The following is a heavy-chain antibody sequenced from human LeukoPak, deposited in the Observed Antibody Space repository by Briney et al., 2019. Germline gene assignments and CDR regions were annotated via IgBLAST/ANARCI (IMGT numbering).Heavy chain of an antibody. CDR3: ARGSGYSSSWPVYYYYYMDV. D-gene: IGHD6-13*01. CDR1: GGSISSYY. V-gene: IGHV4-59*12. Sequence: PSETLSLTCTVSGGSISSYYWSWIRQPPGNGLEWIGYIYYSGSTNYNPSLKSRVTISVDTSKNQFSLKLSSVTAADTAVYYCARGSGYSSSWPVYYYYYMDVWGKGTTVTISS. J-gene: IGHJ6*03. CDR2: IYYSGST.